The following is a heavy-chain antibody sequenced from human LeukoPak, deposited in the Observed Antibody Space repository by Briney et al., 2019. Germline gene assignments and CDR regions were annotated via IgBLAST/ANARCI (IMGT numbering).Heavy chain of an antibody. J-gene: IGHJ4*02. CDR1: GFTFSSYS. V-gene: IGHV3-21*01. Sequence: GGSLRLSCAASGFTFSSYSMNWVRQAPGKGLEWVSSISSSSSYIYYADSVKGRFTISRDNAKNSLYLQMNSLRAEDMAVYYCARDRIWFGELYLWDYWGQGTLVTVSS. CDR3: ARDRIWFGELYLWDY. D-gene: IGHD3-10*01. CDR2: ISSSSSYI.